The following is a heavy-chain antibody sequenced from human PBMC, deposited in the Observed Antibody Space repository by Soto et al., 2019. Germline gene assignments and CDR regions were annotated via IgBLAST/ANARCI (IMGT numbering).Heavy chain of an antibody. D-gene: IGHD4-17*01. CDR3: ARGHDYGGNFDS. CDR1: GDSISSGDYY. V-gene: IGHV4-39*01. Sequence: QLQLQESGPGLVKPSETLSLTCTVSGDSISSGDYYWVWIRQPPGKGLEWIGSIYYSGSTYYNPSLHSRGTISVDTSKIQFSLKLSSVTASDTAVYYCARGHDYGGNFDSWGQGTLVTVSS. CDR2: IYYSGST. J-gene: IGHJ4*02.